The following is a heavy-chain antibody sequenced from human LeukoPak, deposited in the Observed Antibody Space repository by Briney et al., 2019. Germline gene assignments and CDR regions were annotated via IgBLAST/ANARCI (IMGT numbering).Heavy chain of an antibody. V-gene: IGHV3-48*01. CDR3: ARRAGAYSHPYDY. CDR1: GFTFSSYG. J-gene: IGHJ4*02. Sequence: GGTLRLSCAASGFTFSSYGMSWVRQAPGKGLEWVSYISSSSSTIYYADSVKGRFTISRDNSKNTLYLQMNSLRAEDTAVYYCARRAGAYSHPYDYWGQGTLVTVSS. D-gene: IGHD4/OR15-4a*01. CDR2: ISSSSSTI.